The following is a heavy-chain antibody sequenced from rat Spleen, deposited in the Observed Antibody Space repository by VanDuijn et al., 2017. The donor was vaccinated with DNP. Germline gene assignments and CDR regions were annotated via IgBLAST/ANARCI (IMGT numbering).Heavy chain of an antibody. Sequence: EVQLVESGGGLVQPGRSLKLSCAASGFTFSAYYMAWVRQAPAKGLEWVAYIGSAAYAPYYGDSVKGRFTISRDNAKSTLYLQMDSLRSEDTATYYCTTTRVSSHFDYWGQGVMVSVSS. CDR3: TTTRVSSHFDY. J-gene: IGHJ2*01. CDR2: IGSAAYAP. CDR1: GFTFSAYY. V-gene: IGHV5-27*01. D-gene: IGHD1-4*01.